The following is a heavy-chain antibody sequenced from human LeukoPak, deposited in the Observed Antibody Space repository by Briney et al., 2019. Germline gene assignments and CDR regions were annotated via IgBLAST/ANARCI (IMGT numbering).Heavy chain of an antibody. CDR3: AGLKAGTTGPAAFDI. CDR2: IKGDGSTT. CDR1: GFTFSKYW. Sequence: GGSLRLSCAASGFTFSKYWMHWVRQPPGKGLTWVARIKGDGSTTSYADSVKGRFIISRDNAKNTLYLQMNSLSNEDTALYYCAGLKAGTTGPAAFDIWGQGTMVHVYS. J-gene: IGHJ3*02. D-gene: IGHD1-1*01. V-gene: IGHV3-74*01.